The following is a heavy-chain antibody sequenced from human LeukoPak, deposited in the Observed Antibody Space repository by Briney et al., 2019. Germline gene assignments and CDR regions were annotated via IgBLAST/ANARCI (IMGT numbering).Heavy chain of an antibody. CDR2: ISGSGGRT. Sequence: GGSLRLSCAASGLTFNTYAMSWVRQAPGKGLEWVSGISGSGGRTYYTDSVKGRFTISRDNSKNTLYLQLNSLRPGDTAVFYCAKNVGQGVVFGVGSGYYIDGCGKGTTVTVSS. D-gene: IGHD3-3*01. J-gene: IGHJ6*03. V-gene: IGHV3-23*01. CDR3: AKNVGQGVVFGVGSGYYIDG. CDR1: GLTFNTYA.